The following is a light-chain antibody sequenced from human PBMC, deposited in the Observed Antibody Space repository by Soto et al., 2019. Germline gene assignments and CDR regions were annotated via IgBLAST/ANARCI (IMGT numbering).Light chain of an antibody. CDR1: QSLLQTNGYNY. V-gene: IGKV2-28*01. CDR2: LAS. Sequence: DIVMTQSPLSLPVTPGEPASISCRSSQSLLQTNGYNYLDWYVQKPGQSPQLLIYLASSRASGVPDRCRGSRSGTDFTLEISRVEAEDVGVYYCMQAHQTPYTFGQGTKLEIK. J-gene: IGKJ2*01. CDR3: MQAHQTPYT.